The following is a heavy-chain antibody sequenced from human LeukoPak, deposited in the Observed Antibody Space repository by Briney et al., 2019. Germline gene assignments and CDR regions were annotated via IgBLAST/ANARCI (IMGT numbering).Heavy chain of an antibody. D-gene: IGHD7-27*01. V-gene: IGHV3-30*02. CDR2: IRYDGSNK. CDR1: GFMFSAYG. J-gene: IGHJ6*03. CDR3: AKDMGTVYYYYMDV. Sequence: PGGSLRLSCAASGFMFSAYGMHWVRQAPGKGLEWVAFIRYDGSNKYYADSVKGRFTISRDNSKNTLYLQMSSLRAEDTAVYYCAKDMGTVYYYYMDVWGKGTTVTVSS.